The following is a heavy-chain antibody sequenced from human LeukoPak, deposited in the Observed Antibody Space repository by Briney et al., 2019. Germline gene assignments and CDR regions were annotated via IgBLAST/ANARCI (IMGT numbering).Heavy chain of an antibody. J-gene: IGHJ4*02. CDR1: GFTFSRYW. D-gene: IGHD2-2*01. V-gene: IGHV3-7*04. CDR2: IKQDGSEK. Sequence: SGGSLRLSCGTSGFTFSRYWMTWVCQAPGQGLGWVANIKQDGSEKYYVDSVKGRFTISRDNAKNSLYLQMNSLRVEDTAVYYCAREPSICGSTTCWVQGTLVTVSS. CDR3: AREPSICGSTTC.